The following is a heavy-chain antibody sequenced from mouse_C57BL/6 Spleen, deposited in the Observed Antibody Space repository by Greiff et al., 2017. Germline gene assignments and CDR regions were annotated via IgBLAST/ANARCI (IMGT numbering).Heavy chain of an antibody. CDR1: GFTFSSYA. CDR3: ARDSPYYAMDY. CDR2: ISDGGSYT. Sequence: EVMLVESGGGLVKPGGSLKLSCAASGFTFSSYAMSWVRQTPEKRLEWVATISDGGSYTYYPDNVKGRFTISRDNAKNNLYLQMSHLKSEDTAMYYCARDSPYYAMDYWGQGTSVTVSS. V-gene: IGHV5-4*01. J-gene: IGHJ4*01. D-gene: IGHD6-1*01.